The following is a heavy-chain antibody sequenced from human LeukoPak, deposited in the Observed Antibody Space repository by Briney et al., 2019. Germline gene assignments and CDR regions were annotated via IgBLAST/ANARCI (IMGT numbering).Heavy chain of an antibody. Sequence: PSQTLSFTGTVSGGSISSGDYYWSWIRQRPGKGLEWIGYIYYSGSTYYNPSLKSRLTISVDTSKNQFSLKLSSVTAADTAVYYCARVKYTTRPFDYWGQGTLVTVSS. CDR1: GGSISSGDYY. V-gene: IGHV4-30-4*08. J-gene: IGHJ4*02. D-gene: IGHD1-1*01. CDR3: ARVKYTTRPFDY. CDR2: IYYSGST.